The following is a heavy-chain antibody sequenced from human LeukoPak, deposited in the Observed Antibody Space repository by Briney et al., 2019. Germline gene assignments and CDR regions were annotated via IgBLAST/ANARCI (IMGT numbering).Heavy chain of an antibody. V-gene: IGHV4-59*08. CDR3: ARHNDYYVVGGMDV. J-gene: IGHJ6*02. CDR1: RGSISTYY. CDR2: IYYTGTT. D-gene: IGHD3-10*02. Sequence: SETLSLTCTVSRGSISTYYWNWIRQPPGKGLEWIGYIYYTGTTDYNPSLKSRVTMSVDASKNQFSLKLSSVTAADTVVYYCARHNDYYVVGGMDVWGQGTTVTVSS.